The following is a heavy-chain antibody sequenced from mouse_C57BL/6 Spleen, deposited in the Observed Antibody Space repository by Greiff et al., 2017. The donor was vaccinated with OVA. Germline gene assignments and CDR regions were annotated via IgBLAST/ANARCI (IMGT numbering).Heavy chain of an antibody. V-gene: IGHV5-4*01. CDR3: AREGNSYYGSSYWYFDV. Sequence: EVQLQQSGGGLVKPGGSLKLSCAASGFTFSSYAMSWVRQTPEKRLEWVATISDGCSYTYYPDNVKGRFTISRDNAKNNLYLQMSHLKSEDTAMYYCAREGNSYYGSSYWYFDVWGTGTTVTVSS. CDR2: ISDGCSYT. D-gene: IGHD1-1*01. J-gene: IGHJ1*03. CDR1: GFTFSSYA.